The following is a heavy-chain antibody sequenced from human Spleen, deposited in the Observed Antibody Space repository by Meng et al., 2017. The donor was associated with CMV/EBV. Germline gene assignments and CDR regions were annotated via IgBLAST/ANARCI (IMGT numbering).Heavy chain of an antibody. V-gene: IGHV4-59*12. CDR3: YRGGYSSSWPPQFNYYYYGMDV. CDR2: IYYSGST. Sequence: SETLSLTCTVSGGFISSYYWSWIRQPPGKGLEWIGYIYYSGSTNYNPSLKSRVTISVDTSKNQFSLKLSSVTAADTAVYYCYRGGYSSSWPPQFNYYYYGMDVWGQGTTVTVSS. CDR1: GGFISSYY. J-gene: IGHJ6*02. D-gene: IGHD6-13*01.